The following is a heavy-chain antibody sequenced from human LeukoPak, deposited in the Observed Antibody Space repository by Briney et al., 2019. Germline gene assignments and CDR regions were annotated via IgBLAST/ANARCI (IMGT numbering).Heavy chain of an antibody. D-gene: IGHD1-26*01. Sequence: GRSLRLSCAASGFTFDDYAMHWVRQAPGKGLEWVSGISWNSGSIGYADSVKGRFTISRDNAKNSPYLQMNSLRAEDTALYYCAKSSVGATYYFDYWGQGTLVTVSS. CDR1: GFTFDDYA. V-gene: IGHV3-9*01. CDR2: ISWNSGSI. J-gene: IGHJ4*02. CDR3: AKSSVGATYYFDY.